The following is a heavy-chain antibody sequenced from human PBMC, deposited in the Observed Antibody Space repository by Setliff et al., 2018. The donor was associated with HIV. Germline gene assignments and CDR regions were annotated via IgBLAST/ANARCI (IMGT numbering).Heavy chain of an antibody. CDR2: ISWDGYNK. D-gene: IGHD1-1*01. CDR1: GFRFDDDT. Sequence: GSLRLSCAASGFRFDDDTMHWARQAPGKGLEWVSLISWDGYNKYYADSVKGRFTISRDNTNNFLYLQMNSLKIDDTALYYCAREMGFSTIDSWGQGTLVTVSS. V-gene: IGHV3-43*01. CDR3: AREMGFSTIDS. J-gene: IGHJ4*02.